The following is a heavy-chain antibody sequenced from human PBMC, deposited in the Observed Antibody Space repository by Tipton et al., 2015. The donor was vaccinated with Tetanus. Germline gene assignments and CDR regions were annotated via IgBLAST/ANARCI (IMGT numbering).Heavy chain of an antibody. D-gene: IGHD5-12*01. CDR2: THHSGNT. CDR1: GASISSYY. CDR3: ARTFAGGHADY. Sequence: GLVKPSETLSLTCSVSGASISSYYWNWIRQVPGKGLEWIGYTHHSGNTNYNPSLSGRVTTSVGTSKNQFSLKMSSVTAADTAVYYCARTFAGGHADYWGQGTLVTVSS. V-gene: IGHV4-59*01. J-gene: IGHJ4*02.